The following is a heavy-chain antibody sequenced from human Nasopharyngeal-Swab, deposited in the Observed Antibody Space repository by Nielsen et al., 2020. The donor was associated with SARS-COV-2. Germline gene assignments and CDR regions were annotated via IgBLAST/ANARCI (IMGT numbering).Heavy chain of an antibody. CDR3: ARDLGGYLDY. Sequence: GESLKISCEASGFTFRTYTMHWVRQVPGKGLEWVAVISYDGSNKYYADSVKGRFTISRDNSKNTLYLQMNSLRAEDTAVYYCARDLGGYLDYWGQGTLVTVSS. J-gene: IGHJ4*02. CDR2: ISYDGSNK. D-gene: IGHD2-15*01. CDR1: GFTFRTYT. V-gene: IGHV3-30*19.